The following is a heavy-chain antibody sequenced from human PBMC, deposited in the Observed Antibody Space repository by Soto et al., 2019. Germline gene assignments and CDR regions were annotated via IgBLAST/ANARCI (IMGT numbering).Heavy chain of an antibody. Sequence: EVQLVESGGGFVQPGGSMRLSCAASGFTVSSNYMSWVRQAPGKGLEWVSVIYSGGSAYYADSLKGRFTISRDNSKSMLYLQMNSLRAEDTALYYCARHGYSYGGGYFDYWGQGTLGTVS. V-gene: IGHV3-66*04. CDR2: IYSGGSA. CDR3: ARHGYSYGGGYFDY. D-gene: IGHD5-18*01. J-gene: IGHJ4*02. CDR1: GFTVSSNY.